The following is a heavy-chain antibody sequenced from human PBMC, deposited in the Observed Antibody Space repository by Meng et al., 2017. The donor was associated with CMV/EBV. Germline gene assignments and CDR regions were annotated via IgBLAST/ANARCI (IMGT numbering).Heavy chain of an antibody. D-gene: IGHD3-3*01. CDR3: ARGLTIFGVLKPPASFR. CDR1: GSFSGYY. V-gene: IGHV4-34*01. Sequence: GSFSGYYWSWIRQPPGKGLEWIGEINHSGSTNYNPSLKSRVTISVDTSKNQFSLKLSSVTAEDTAVYYCARGLTIFGVLKPPASFRWGRGTLVTVSS. CDR2: INHSGST. J-gene: IGHJ4*02.